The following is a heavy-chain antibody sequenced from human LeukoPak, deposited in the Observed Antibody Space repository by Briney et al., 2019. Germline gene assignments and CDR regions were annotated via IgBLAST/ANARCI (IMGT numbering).Heavy chain of an antibody. D-gene: IGHD6-25*01. CDR1: GYSFTSYW. CDR2: IYPGDSDT. V-gene: IGHV5-51*01. J-gene: IGHJ4*02. Sequence: GESLKISCKASGYSFTSYWIGWVRQMPGKGLEWMGIIYPGDSDTRYSPSFQGQVTISADKSISTAYLQWSSLRASDTAMYYCARHPYSSASPIDYWAREPWSPSPQ. CDR3: ARHPYSSASPIDY.